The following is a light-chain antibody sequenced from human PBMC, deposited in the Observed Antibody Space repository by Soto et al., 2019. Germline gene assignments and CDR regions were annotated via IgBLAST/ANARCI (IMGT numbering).Light chain of an antibody. Sequence: QSVLTQPPSASGSPGQSVTISCTGTSSDVGGYNYVCWYQQFPGKAPKLIISEVYKRPSGVPDRFSGSKSGNTASLTVSGLQAEDEADYYCSSYSGTNTVVFGGGTKLTVL. J-gene: IGLJ2*01. CDR2: EVY. CDR3: SSYSGTNTVV. CDR1: SSDVGGYNY. V-gene: IGLV2-8*01.